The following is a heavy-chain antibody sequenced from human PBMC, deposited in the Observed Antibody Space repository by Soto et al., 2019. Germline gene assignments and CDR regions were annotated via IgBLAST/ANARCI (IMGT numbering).Heavy chain of an antibody. CDR2: IYHSGST. J-gene: IGHJ4*02. Sequence: QLQLQESGSGLVKPSQTLSLTCAVSGGSINTATHSWSWIRQPPGKGLEWIGYIYHSGSTYYNPSVRRRVTTSTDKSNNQVSLRLGSVTAADTAVYYCARGGGVTTTGDDYWGQGILVTVSS. V-gene: IGHV4-30-2*01. D-gene: IGHD4-4*01. CDR3: ARGGGVTTTGDDY. CDR1: GGSINTATHS.